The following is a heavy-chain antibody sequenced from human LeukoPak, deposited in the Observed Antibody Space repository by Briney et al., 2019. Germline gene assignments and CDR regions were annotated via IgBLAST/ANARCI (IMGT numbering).Heavy chain of an antibody. J-gene: IGHJ6*02. Sequence: ASVKVSCKASGGTLSSYAISWVRQAPGQGLEWMGGIIPIVGTPNYAQKFQGRVTITAGKSTSTAYMELSSLRSEDTAVYYCARARVPKFDFWVPGQQRKNYYYGMDVWGQGTTVTVSS. D-gene: IGHD3-3*01. V-gene: IGHV1-69*06. CDR3: ARARVPKFDFWVPGQQRKNYYYGMDV. CDR1: GGTLSSYA. CDR2: IIPIVGTP.